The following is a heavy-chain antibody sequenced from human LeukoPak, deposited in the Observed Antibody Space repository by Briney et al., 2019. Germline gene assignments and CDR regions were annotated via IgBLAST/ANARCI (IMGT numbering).Heavy chain of an antibody. CDR3: ARDGKYSSSPLDYYYYMDV. CDR1: GFTFSSYA. Sequence: GGSLRLSCAASGFTFSSYAMHWVRQAPGKGLEWVAVISYDGSNKYYADSVKGRFTISRDNSKNTLYLQMNSLRAEDTAVYYCARDGKYSSSPLDYYYYMDVWGKGTTVTVSS. D-gene: IGHD6-6*01. J-gene: IGHJ6*03. V-gene: IGHV3-30-3*01. CDR2: ISYDGSNK.